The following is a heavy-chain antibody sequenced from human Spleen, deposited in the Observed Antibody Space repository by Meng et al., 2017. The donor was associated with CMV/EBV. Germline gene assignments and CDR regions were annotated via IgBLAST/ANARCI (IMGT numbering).Heavy chain of an antibody. CDR1: GFSLTTSGVG. Sequence: SGPTLVKPTQTLTLTCTFSGFSLTTSGVGMGWVRQPPGKALEWLALIYWNDSKRYSPSLKSRLTITKDTSKNQVVLTMTNMDPVDTATYYCAGSTSITMIVVAAFDIWGQGTMVTVSS. D-gene: IGHD3-22*01. V-gene: IGHV2-5*01. CDR2: IYWNDSK. J-gene: IGHJ3*02. CDR3: AGSTSITMIVVAAFDI.